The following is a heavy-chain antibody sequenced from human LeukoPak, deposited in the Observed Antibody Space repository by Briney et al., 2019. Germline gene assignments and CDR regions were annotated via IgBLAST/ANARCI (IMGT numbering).Heavy chain of an antibody. CDR2: IYTSGST. CDR3: AGSPTRLHYYDSSPPVDY. Sequence: SQTLSLTCTVSRGFISSGSYYWSWIRQPAGKGLEWIGRIYTSGSTNYNPSLKSRVTISVDTSKNQFSLKLSSVTAADTAVYYCAGSPTRLHYYDSSPPVDYWGQGTLVTVSS. CDR1: RGFISSGSYY. D-gene: IGHD3-22*01. V-gene: IGHV4-61*02. J-gene: IGHJ4*02.